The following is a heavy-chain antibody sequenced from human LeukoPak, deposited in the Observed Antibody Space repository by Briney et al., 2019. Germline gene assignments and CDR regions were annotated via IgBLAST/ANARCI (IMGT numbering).Heavy chain of an antibody. CDR2: INSDGSST. CDR3: ARWGLNYDSSGYYYFDY. J-gene: IGHJ4*02. CDR1: GFTFSSYW. Sequence: GGSLRLSCAASGFTFSSYWMHWVRRAPGKGLVWVSRINSDGSSTSCADSVKGRFTISRDNAKNTLYLQMNSLSAEDTAVYYCARWGLNYDSSGYYYFDYWGQGTLVTVSS. V-gene: IGHV3-74*01. D-gene: IGHD3-22*01.